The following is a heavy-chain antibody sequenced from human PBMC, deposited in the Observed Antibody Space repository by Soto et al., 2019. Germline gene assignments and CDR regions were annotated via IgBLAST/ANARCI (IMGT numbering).Heavy chain of an antibody. CDR3: TRDARSGPRSIWSGPHFYYYMDV. V-gene: IGHV3-7*01. Sequence: GGSLRLSCAASGFSFSSNWMSWVRQAPGKGLEWVANIKQDGSEKNYVDSLKGRFTISRDNAKNSLYLQMNSLRAEDTAVYFCTRDARSGPRSIWSGPHFYYYMDVWGKGTTVTVSS. J-gene: IGHJ6*03. CDR2: IKQDGSEK. CDR1: GFSFSSNW. D-gene: IGHD3-3*01.